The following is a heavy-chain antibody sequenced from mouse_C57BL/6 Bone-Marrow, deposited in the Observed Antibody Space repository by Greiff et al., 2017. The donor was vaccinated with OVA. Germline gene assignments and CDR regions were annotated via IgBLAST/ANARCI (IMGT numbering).Heavy chain of an antibody. CDR1: GYTFTSYW. Sequence: VQLQQPGAELVRPGTSVKLSCKASGYTFTSYWMHWVKQRPGQGLEWIGVIDPSDSYTNYNQKFKGKATLTVDTSSSTAYMQLSSLTSEDSAVYYCARDSYAMDYWGQGTSVTVSS. CDR2: IDPSDSYT. CDR3: ARDSYAMDY. V-gene: IGHV1-59*01. J-gene: IGHJ4*01.